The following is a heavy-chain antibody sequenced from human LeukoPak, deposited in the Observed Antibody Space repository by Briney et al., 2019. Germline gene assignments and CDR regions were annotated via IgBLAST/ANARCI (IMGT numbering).Heavy chain of an antibody. Sequence: SETLSLTCTVSGGSLIPYYWSWIRQPPGKGLEWIGYIYHSGTTNYSPPLKGRATLSVDTSKNQISLRLSSVTAADTAVYFCARVDSGTYYLPFDYWGQGSLVTVSS. CDR1: GGSLIPYY. V-gene: IGHV4-59*01. D-gene: IGHD1-26*01. J-gene: IGHJ4*02. CDR3: ARVDSGTYYLPFDY. CDR2: IYHSGTT.